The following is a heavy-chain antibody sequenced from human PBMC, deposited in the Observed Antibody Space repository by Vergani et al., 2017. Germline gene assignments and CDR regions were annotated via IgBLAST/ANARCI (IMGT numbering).Heavy chain of an antibody. CDR1: GGSFSGYY. D-gene: IGHD3-10*01. J-gene: IGHJ3*02. CDR3: AREGGSGSWDSDAFDI. V-gene: IGHV4-34*01. Sequence: QVQLQQWGAGLLKPSETLSLTCAVYGGSFSGYYWSWIRQPPGKGLEWIGEINHSGSTNYNPSLKSRVTISVDTSKNQFSLKLSSVTAADTAVYYCAREGGSGSWDSDAFDIWGQGTMVTVSS. CDR2: INHSGST.